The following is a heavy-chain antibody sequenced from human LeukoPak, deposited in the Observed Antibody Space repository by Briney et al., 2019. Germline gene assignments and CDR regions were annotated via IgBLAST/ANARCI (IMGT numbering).Heavy chain of an antibody. J-gene: IGHJ6*03. CDR3: ARGSTVVNYYMDV. CDR1: GFTFSDYY. Sequence: PGGPLRLFCGASGFTFSDYYMSWLRQAPGRGLEWVSYISSSGSTIYYADSVKGRFTISRDNAKNSLYLQMNSLRAEDTALYYCARGSTVVNYYMDVWGKGTTVTVSS. CDR2: ISSSGSTI. D-gene: IGHD4-23*01. V-gene: IGHV3-11*01.